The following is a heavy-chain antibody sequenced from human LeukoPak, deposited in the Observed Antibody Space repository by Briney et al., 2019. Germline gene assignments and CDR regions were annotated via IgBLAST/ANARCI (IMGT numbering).Heavy chain of an antibody. D-gene: IGHD3-10*01. CDR2: IKQDGSEK. V-gene: IGHV3-7*01. CDR3: ARVLKGSGSYYSYYYYYMDV. Sequence: PGGSLRLSCAASGFTFSSYWMSWVRQAPGKGLEWVANIKQDGSEKYYVDSVKGRFTISRDNAKNSLYLQMNSLRAEDTAVYYCARVLKGSGSYYSYYYYYMDVWGKGTTVTVSS. CDR1: GFTFSSYW. J-gene: IGHJ6*03.